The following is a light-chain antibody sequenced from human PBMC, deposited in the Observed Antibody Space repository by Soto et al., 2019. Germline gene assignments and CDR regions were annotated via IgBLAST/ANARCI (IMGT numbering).Light chain of an antibody. CDR2: DVS. CDR1: QDIRGA. Sequence: AIQLTQSPSSLSASVGDRVTITCRASQDIRGALAWYQQKPGKPPKLLIFDVSSLHSGVPSRFSGSGSGTDFTLTLSSLQTEDVATYYFQQFNTYPITFGQGTRLEIK. CDR3: QQFNTYPIT. V-gene: IGKV1-13*02. J-gene: IGKJ5*01.